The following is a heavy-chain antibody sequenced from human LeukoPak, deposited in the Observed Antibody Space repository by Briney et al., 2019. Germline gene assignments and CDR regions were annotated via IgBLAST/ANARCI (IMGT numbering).Heavy chain of an antibody. CDR2: ISSSSSYI. CDR3: ARAKPHGGVIRPFDI. Sequence: PGGSLRLSCAASGFTFSSYSMNWVRQAPGKGLEWVSSISSSSSYIYYADSVKGRFTISRDNAKNSLYLQMNSLRAEDTAVYYCARAKPHGGVIRPFDIWGQGTMVTVSS. J-gene: IGHJ3*02. CDR1: GFTFSSYS. D-gene: IGHD3-16*02. V-gene: IGHV3-21*01.